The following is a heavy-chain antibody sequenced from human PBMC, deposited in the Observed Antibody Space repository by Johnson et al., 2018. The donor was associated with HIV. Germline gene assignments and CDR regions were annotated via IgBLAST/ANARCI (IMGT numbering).Heavy chain of an antibody. CDR3: ARGRKDIAAVDGLDNDGFDV. D-gene: IGHD6-13*01. CDR1: GFTFSSYA. Sequence: QVQLVESGGGVVQPGRSLRLSCAASGFTFSSYAMHWVRQAPGKGLEWVAVISYDGSNKYYADSVTGRFTISRDISKSTLYLQMNSLRVEDTAMYYCARGRKDIAAVDGLDNDGFDVWGQGTMVTVSS. J-gene: IGHJ3*01. V-gene: IGHV3-30-3*01. CDR2: ISYDGSNK.